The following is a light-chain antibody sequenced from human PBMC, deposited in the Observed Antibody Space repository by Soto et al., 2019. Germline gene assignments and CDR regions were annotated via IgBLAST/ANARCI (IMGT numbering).Light chain of an antibody. V-gene: IGKV3-20*01. CDR3: HQYGSSQT. CDR2: GAS. Sequence: EIVLTQSPGTLSFAAGERATLSCRASQSVGSSFLAWFQHKPGQAPRLLIYGASSRATGIPDRFSGSGSGTDFTLSISRLEPEDFAVYYCHQYGSSQTFGQGTKVDIK. CDR1: QSVGSSF. J-gene: IGKJ1*01.